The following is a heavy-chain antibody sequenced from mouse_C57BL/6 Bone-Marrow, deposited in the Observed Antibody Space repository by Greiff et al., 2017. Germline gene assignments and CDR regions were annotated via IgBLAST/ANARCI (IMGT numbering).Heavy chain of an antibody. D-gene: IGHD1-1*01. CDR2: IDPNSGGT. CDR3: ARSYWAMDY. V-gene: IGHV1-72*01. J-gene: IGHJ4*01. Sequence: QQPGRGLGWIGRIDPNSGGTKYNEKFKSKATLTVDKPSSTAYMQLSSLTSEDSAVYYCARSYWAMDYWGQGTSVTVSS.